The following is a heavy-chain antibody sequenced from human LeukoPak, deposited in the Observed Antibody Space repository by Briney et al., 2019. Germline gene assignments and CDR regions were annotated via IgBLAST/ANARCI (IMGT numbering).Heavy chain of an antibody. CDR1: GYTFTSYG. CDR2: MNPNSGNT. J-gene: IGHJ4*02. Sequence: ASVKVSCKASGYTFTSYGISWVRQATGQGLEWMGWMNPNSGNTGYAQKFQGRVTMTRNTSISTAYMELSSLRSEDTAVYYCARGRGSGSYYNLDYWGQGTLVTVSS. CDR3: ARGRGSGSYYNLDY. D-gene: IGHD3-10*01. V-gene: IGHV1-8*02.